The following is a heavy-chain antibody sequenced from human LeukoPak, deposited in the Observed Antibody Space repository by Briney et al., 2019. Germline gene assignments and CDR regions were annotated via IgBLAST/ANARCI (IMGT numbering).Heavy chain of an antibody. V-gene: IGHV3-66*01. D-gene: IGHD3-10*01. Sequence: PGGSLRLSCAASGFTVSSNYMSWVRQAPGKGLEWVSVIYSGGSTYYADSVKGRFTISRDNSKNTLYLQMNSLRAEDTAVYYCARVVTMVRGERGYYFDYWGQGTLVTVSS. J-gene: IGHJ4*02. CDR2: IYSGGST. CDR3: ARVVTMVRGERGYYFDY. CDR1: GFTVSSNY.